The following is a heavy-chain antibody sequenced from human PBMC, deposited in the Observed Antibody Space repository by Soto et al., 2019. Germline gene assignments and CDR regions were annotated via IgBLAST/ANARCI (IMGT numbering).Heavy chain of an antibody. D-gene: IGHD2-2*01. V-gene: IGHV4-39*01. CDR2: IYYSGST. J-gene: IGHJ6*03. CDR1: GGSISSSSYY. CDR3: ARQGGYCSSTSCYRYYYYYMDV. Sequence: SETLSLTCTVSGGSISSSSYYWGWIRQPPGKGLEWIGSIYYSGSTYYNPSLKSRVTISVDTSKNQFSLKLSSVTAADTAVYYCARQGGYCSSTSCYRYYYYYMDVWGKGTTVTVSS.